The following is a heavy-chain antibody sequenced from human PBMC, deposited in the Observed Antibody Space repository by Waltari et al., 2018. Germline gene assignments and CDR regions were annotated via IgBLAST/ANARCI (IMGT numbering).Heavy chain of an antibody. CDR1: GFSLSNHH. D-gene: IGHD6-19*01. Sequence: QVQLVESGGGVVQPERSLRLSCVGSGFSLSNHHMHLVRQAPGKGLEWVALSPKNEDNKQYADSVEGRFTISRDNSKNTLYLDINSVRAEDTARYYCAREGYSSGRAAVFDIWGQGTVVTVSS. J-gene: IGHJ3*02. V-gene: IGHV3-30*03. CDR2: SPKNEDNK. CDR3: AREGYSSGRAAVFDI.